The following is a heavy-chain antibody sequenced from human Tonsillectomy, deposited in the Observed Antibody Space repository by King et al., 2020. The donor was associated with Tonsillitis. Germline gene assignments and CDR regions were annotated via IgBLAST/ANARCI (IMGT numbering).Heavy chain of an antibody. CDR1: GFSLSASGLC. CDR2: IDWDDEP. J-gene: IGHJ4*02. Sequence: ITLQESGPALVKPTQTLTLTCTFSGFSLSASGLCVSWFRQPPGKALEWLALIDWDDEPYFNTSLKTRLTISKDSSKNQVVLTLTNVDPLDTATYYCARVKGDGCPPLFDFWGQGTLVTVSS. V-gene: IGHV2-70*01. D-gene: IGHD5-24*01. CDR3: ARVKGDGCPPLFDF.